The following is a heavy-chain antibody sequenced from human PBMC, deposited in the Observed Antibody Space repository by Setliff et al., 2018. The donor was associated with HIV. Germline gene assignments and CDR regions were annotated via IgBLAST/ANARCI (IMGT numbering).Heavy chain of an antibody. D-gene: IGHD2-2*01. CDR2: TSPGGST. Sequence: SETLSFTCFVSGFSLSSDFYWGWIRQPPGKGLEWIASTSPGGSTYYNPSLRSRIRMSTDRSKNQFSLRLSSVSVADTAVYFCARFTKDTRLPAAADSWGQGALVTVSS. CDR1: GFSLSSDFY. V-gene: IGHV4-38-2*01. J-gene: IGHJ4*02. CDR3: ARFTKDTRLPAAADS.